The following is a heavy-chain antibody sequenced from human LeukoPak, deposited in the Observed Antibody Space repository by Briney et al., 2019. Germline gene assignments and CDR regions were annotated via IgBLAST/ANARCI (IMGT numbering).Heavy chain of an antibody. J-gene: IGHJ4*02. CDR3: AREGGTTYYYDSSFDY. CDR1: GGSISSYY. Sequence: SETLSLTCTVSGGSISSYYWSWIRQPAGKGLECIGRIYSTGSTNYNPSLKGRVTMSVDTSKNQFSLRLSSVTAADTAVYYCAREGGTTYYYDSSFDYWGQGTLVTVSS. D-gene: IGHD3-22*01. CDR2: IYSTGST. V-gene: IGHV4-4*07.